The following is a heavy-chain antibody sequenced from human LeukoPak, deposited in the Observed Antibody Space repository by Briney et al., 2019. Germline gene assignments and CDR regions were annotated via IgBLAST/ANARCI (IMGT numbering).Heavy chain of an antibody. V-gene: IGHV3-30*02. Sequence: GGSLRLSCAASGFILNNYYMHWVRQAPGKGLEWVASIQHGGGNQYYVDSVKGRFTISRDNSKSTLYLQMNSLRTEDTAVYYCAKREAVAAMSDFDYWGQGTLVTVSS. D-gene: IGHD6-19*01. J-gene: IGHJ4*02. CDR2: IQHGGGNQ. CDR3: AKREAVAAMSDFDY. CDR1: GFILNNYY.